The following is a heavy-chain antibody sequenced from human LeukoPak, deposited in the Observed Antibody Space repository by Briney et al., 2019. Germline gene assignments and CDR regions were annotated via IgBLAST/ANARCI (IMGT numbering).Heavy chain of an antibody. V-gene: IGHV4-39*01. J-gene: IGHJ4*02. D-gene: IGHD5-18*01. Sequence: PSETLSLTCTVSGGSISSSSSYWGWIRQPPGKGLEWIGTTYNSWRNYYNPSLKSRITISGDTSKNQFSLKVTSVTAADTAVYYCARFSGYIYGYDYWGQGTLVTVSS. CDR2: TYNSWRN. CDR3: ARFSGYIYGYDY. CDR1: GGSISSSSSY.